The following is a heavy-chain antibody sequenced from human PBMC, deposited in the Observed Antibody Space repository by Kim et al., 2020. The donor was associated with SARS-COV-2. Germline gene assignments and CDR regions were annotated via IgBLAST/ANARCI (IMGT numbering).Heavy chain of an antibody. CDR3: TTDKALGRQQLKGY. D-gene: IGHD6-13*01. Sequence: AAPVKGRFTISRDDSKNTLYLQMNSLKTEDTAVYYCTTDKALGRQQLKGYWGQGTLVTVSS. J-gene: IGHJ4*02. V-gene: IGHV3-15*01.